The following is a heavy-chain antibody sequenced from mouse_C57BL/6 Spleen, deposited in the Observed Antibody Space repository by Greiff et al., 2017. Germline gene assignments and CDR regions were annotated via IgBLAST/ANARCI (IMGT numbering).Heavy chain of an antibody. CDR3: ARDGNYYVDY. Sequence: LVESGAELVKPGASVKISCKASGYAFSSYGMNWVKQRPGKGLEWIGQIYPGAGDTNSNGKFKGKATLTADKSSSTAYMQLSSLTSADAAVYFCARDGNYYVDYWGQGTTLTVSS. D-gene: IGHD2-1*01. CDR1: GYAFSSYG. J-gene: IGHJ2*01. CDR2: IYPGAGDT. V-gene: IGHV1-80*01.